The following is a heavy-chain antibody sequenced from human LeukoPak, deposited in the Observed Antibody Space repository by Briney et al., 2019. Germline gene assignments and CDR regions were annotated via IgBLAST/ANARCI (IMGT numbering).Heavy chain of an antibody. Sequence: SVKVSCKASGGTFSSYAISWVRQAPGQGLEWMGGIIPIFGTANYAQKFQGRVTITADKSTSTAYMELRSLRSDDTAVYYCARDSRFDYYDSSGYYLNWGQGTLVTVSS. CDR3: ARDSRFDYYDSSGYYLN. V-gene: IGHV1-69*06. CDR1: GGTFSSYA. D-gene: IGHD3-22*01. J-gene: IGHJ4*02. CDR2: IIPIFGTA.